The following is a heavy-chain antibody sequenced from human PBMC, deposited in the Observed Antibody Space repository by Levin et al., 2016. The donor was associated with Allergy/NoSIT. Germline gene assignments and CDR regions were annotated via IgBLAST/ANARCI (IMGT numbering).Heavy chain of an antibody. J-gene: IGHJ6*02. CDR3: AKAHCSSTSCYPQYYYYYGMDV. Sequence: VRQAPGKGLEWVAVISYDGSNKYYADSVKGRFTISRDNSKNTLYLQMNSLRAEDTAVYYCAKAHCSSTSCYPQYYYYYGMDVWGQGTTVTVSS. V-gene: IGHV3-30*18. CDR2: ISYDGSNK. D-gene: IGHD2-2*01.